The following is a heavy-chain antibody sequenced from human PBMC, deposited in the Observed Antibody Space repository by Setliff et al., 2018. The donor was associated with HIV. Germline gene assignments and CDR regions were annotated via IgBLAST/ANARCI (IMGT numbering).Heavy chain of an antibody. CDR3: ARRQQLWLLYAFDI. Sequence: PSETLSLTCTVSGGSISSYYWGWIRQPPGKGLEWIGSIYYGGSTYYNPSLKSRVTISVDTSKNQFSLKLSSVTAADTAVYYCARRQQLWLLYAFDIWGQGTMVTVSS. J-gene: IGHJ3*02. D-gene: IGHD5-18*01. CDR1: GGSISSYY. CDR2: IYYGGST. V-gene: IGHV4-39*01.